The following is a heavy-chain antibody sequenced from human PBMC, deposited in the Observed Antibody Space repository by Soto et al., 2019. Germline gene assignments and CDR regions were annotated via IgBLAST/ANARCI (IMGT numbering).Heavy chain of an antibody. J-gene: IGHJ4*02. Sequence: QVQLVESGGGVVQPGRSLRLSCAASGFTFCSYAMHWVRQAPGKGLEWVAVISYDGSNKYYADSVKGRFTISRDNSKNTLYLQMNSLRAEDTAVYYCARDLAAYCSGGSCYFSEFDYWGQGTLVTVSS. CDR2: ISYDGSNK. D-gene: IGHD2-15*01. CDR3: ARDLAAYCSGGSCYFSEFDY. CDR1: GFTFCSYA. V-gene: IGHV3-30-3*01.